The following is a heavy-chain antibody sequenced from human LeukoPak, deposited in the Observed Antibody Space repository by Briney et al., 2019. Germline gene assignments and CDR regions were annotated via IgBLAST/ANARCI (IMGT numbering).Heavy chain of an antibody. V-gene: IGHV1-8*02. CDR1: GYTFTSYG. Sequence: ASVKVSCKASGYTFTSYGINRVRQATGQGLEWMGWMNPNSGNTGYAQKFQGRVTMTRNTSISTAYMELSSLRSEDTAVYYCARNDFWSSEFRYYYGMDVWGQGTTVTVSS. J-gene: IGHJ6*02. CDR3: ARNDFWSSEFRYYYGMDV. D-gene: IGHD3-3*01. CDR2: MNPNSGNT.